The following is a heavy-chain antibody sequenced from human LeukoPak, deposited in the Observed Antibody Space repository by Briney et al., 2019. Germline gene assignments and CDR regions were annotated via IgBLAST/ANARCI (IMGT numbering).Heavy chain of an antibody. CDR3: ARDGPRRGFDY. CDR1: GFTFSSYS. Sequence: GGSLRLSCAASGFTFSSYSMNWVRQAPGKGLEWVSYISSSSSTIYYADSVKGRFTISRDNAKNSLYLQMNSLRAEDTAVYYCARDGPRRGFDYWGQGTLVTVSS. CDR2: ISSSSSTI. V-gene: IGHV3-48*01. J-gene: IGHJ4*02.